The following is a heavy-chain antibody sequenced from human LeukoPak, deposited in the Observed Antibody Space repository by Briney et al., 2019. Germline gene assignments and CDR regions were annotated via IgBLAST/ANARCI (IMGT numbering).Heavy chain of an antibody. CDR3: ARDRDSSGYYYQAVYH. J-gene: IGHJ5*02. D-gene: IGHD3-22*01. CDR1: GYTFTSYG. V-gene: IGHV1-18*04. CDR2: ISAYNGNT. Sequence: GASVKVSCKASGYTFTSYGISWVRQAPGQGLEWMGWISAYNGNTNYAQNLQGRVTMTTDTSTSTAYMEVRSLRSDDTAMYYCARDRDSSGYYYQAVYHWGQGTLVTVSS.